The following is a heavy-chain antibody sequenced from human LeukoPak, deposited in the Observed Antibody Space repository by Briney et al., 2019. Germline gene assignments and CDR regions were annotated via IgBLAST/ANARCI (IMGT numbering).Heavy chain of an antibody. CDR2: IFYRGST. Sequence: NPSETLSLTCTVSGGSISSYYWSWIRQPPEKGLEWNGYIFYRGSTNYNPSLKSRVSISVETTKNHFSLKLSTVTAADTAVYYCARFYDSSCYLHWLHAFDIWGQGTMVTVSS. J-gene: IGHJ3*02. V-gene: IGHV4-59*01. CDR1: GGSISSYY. CDR3: ARFYDSSCYLHWLHAFDI. D-gene: IGHD3-22*01.